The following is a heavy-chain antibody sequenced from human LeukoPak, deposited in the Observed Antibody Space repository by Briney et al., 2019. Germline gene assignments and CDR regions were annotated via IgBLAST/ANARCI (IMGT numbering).Heavy chain of an antibody. J-gene: IGHJ4*02. CDR2: IKQDGSEK. D-gene: IGHD1-26*01. CDR3: ARGEWGFDY. V-gene: IGHV3-7*04. CDR1: GFTFSGYW. Sequence: GGSLRLSCAASGFTFSGYWMSWVRQAPGKGLEWVANIKQDGSEKYYVDSVKGRFTISRDNAKNSLYLQMNSLRAEDTAVYYCARGEWGFDYWGQGTLVTVSS.